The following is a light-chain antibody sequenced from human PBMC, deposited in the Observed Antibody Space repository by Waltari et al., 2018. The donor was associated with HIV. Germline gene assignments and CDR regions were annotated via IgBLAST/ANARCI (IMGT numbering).Light chain of an antibody. V-gene: IGLV2-14*01. CDR3: KSYTSSSTWL. CDR2: EVN. J-gene: IGLJ3*02. Sequence: QSALTQPASVSGSPGQSITISCTGTSSDVGGYNYVSWYQQHPGKAPKLMIYEVNNRPSGVSNRFSGSKSGNTASLTISGLQAEDEADYYCKSYTSSSTWLFGGGTKLTVL. CDR1: SSDVGGYNY.